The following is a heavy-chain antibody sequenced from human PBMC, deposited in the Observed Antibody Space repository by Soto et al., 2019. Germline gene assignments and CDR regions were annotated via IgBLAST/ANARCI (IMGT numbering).Heavy chain of an antibody. V-gene: IGHV1-8*01. Sequence: ASVKVSCKASGYTFTSYDINWVRQATGQGLEWMGWMNPNSGNTGYAQKFQGRVTMPRNTSISTAYMELSSLRSEDTAVYYCARGLFWAVVTEAFDIWGQGTMVTVSS. D-gene: IGHD2-21*02. CDR2: MNPNSGNT. J-gene: IGHJ3*02. CDR3: ARGLFWAVVTEAFDI. CDR1: GYTFTSYD.